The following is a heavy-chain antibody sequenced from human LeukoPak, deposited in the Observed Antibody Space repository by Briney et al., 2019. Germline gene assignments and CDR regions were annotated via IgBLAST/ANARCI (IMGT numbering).Heavy chain of an antibody. D-gene: IGHD4-17*01. V-gene: IGHV3-23*01. CDR2: INGSGGST. J-gene: IGHJ4*02. CDR1: GFTFSTYW. CDR3: AKESTVTTALDY. Sequence: GGSLRLSCAVSGFTFSTYWMTWVRQAPGKGLEWVSDINGSGGSTYYADSVKGRFTISRDNSKNTLYLQMNSLRAEDTAVYYCAKESTVTTALDYWGQGTLVTVSS.